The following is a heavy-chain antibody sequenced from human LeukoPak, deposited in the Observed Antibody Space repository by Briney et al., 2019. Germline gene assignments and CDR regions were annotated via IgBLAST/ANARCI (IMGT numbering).Heavy chain of an antibody. CDR3: ARPLYSGYDYYFDY. CDR1: GFTFSSNW. J-gene: IGHJ4*02. D-gene: IGHD5-12*01. CDR2: IKQDGSEK. Sequence: PGGSLRLSCAASGFTFSSNWMSWVRQAPGKGLEWVANIKQDGSEKYYVDSVKGRFTISRDNAKKSLYLQMNSLRAEDTAVYYCARPLYSGYDYYFDYWGQGTLVTVSS. V-gene: IGHV3-7*05.